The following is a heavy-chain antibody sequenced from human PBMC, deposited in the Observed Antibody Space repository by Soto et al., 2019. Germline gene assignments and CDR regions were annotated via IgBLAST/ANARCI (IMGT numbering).Heavy chain of an antibody. D-gene: IGHD6-13*01. V-gene: IGHV4-61*08. CDR3: ARVPVARAAAGPQNYYYGMDV. CDR2: IYYSGST. J-gene: IGHJ6*02. Sequence: SETLSLTCTVSGGSISSGGYYWSWIRQHPGKGLEWIGYIYYSGSTNYNPSLKSRVTISVDTSKNQFSLKLSSVTAADTAVYYCARVPVARAAAGPQNYYYGMDVWGQGTTVTVSS. CDR1: GGSISSGGYY.